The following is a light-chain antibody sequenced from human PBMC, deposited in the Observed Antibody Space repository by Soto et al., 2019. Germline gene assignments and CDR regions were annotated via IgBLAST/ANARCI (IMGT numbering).Light chain of an antibody. J-gene: IGKJ2*01. V-gene: IGKV3-15*01. CDR1: QSIGRS. CDR2: DAS. Sequence: EIVLTQSPAILSVSPGERATLSCRASQSIGRSLAWYQQKPGQAPRLLISDASTRATGIPARFSGSGSGTEFTLTISSLQSEDFALYYCHQYNSWPPGTFGQGTKV. CDR3: HQYNSWPPGT.